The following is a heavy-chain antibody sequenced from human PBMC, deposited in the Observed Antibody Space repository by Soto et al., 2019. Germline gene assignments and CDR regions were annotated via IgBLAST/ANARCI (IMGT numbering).Heavy chain of an antibody. CDR2: IIPILGIA. CDR1: GGTFSSYT. V-gene: IGHV1-69*02. Sequence: QVQLVQSGAEVKKPGSSVKVSCKASGGTFSSYTISWVRQAPGQGLEWMGRIIPILGIANYAQKFQGRVTITADKSTSTAYMELSSLRSEDTAVYYCAVDTAMVRYGMDVWGQGTTVTVSS. D-gene: IGHD5-18*01. J-gene: IGHJ6*02. CDR3: AVDTAMVRYGMDV.